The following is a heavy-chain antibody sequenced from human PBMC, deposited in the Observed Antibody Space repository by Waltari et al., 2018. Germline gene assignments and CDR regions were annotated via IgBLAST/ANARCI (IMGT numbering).Heavy chain of an antibody. CDR2: IRFDGSLK. CDR3: ARDLTPKQDDYAFDY. J-gene: IGHJ4*02. CDR1: GFMFRNYG. V-gene: IGHV3-30*02. Sequence: QVQLVESGGGVVQPGGSGRLSCVASGFMFRNYGMHWVRQAPGNGLEWVAFIRFDGSLKDYTDSVSGRFTISRDNSKDTLSLQMDSLRAEDTAVYYCARDLTPKQDDYAFDYWGQGALVTVSS. D-gene: IGHD4-17*01.